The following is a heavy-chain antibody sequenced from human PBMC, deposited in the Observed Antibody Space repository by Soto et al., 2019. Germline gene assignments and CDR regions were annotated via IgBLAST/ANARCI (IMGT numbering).Heavy chain of an antibody. Sequence: SETLSLTCSVSGVSISNTSYYWGWIRQPPGKGLEWVGTIYFSGSTFYNPSLKSRVTISIDTSKNQFSLRLSSVTAADTAVYYCARHGSYWGQGTLITVSS. CDR2: IYFSGST. J-gene: IGHJ4*02. CDR1: GVSISNTSYY. V-gene: IGHV4-39*01. CDR3: ARHGSY.